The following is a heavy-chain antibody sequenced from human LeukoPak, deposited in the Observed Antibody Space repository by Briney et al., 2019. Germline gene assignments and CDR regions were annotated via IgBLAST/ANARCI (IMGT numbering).Heavy chain of an antibody. Sequence: SETLSLACTVSGGSISSYYWSWIRQPPGKGLEWIGYIYYSGSTNYNPSLKSRVTISVDTSKNQFSLKLSSVTAADTAVYYCARVATYSSGWYSSLNYYYYYMDVWGTGTTVTVSS. V-gene: IGHV4-59*01. J-gene: IGHJ6*03. CDR3: ARVATYSSGWYSSLNYYYYYMDV. D-gene: IGHD6-19*01. CDR1: GGSISSYY. CDR2: IYYSGST.